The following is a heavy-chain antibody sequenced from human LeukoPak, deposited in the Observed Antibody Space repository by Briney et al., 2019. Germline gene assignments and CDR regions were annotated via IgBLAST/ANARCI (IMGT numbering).Heavy chain of an antibody. CDR1: GLTFSGYD. CDR2: MSYGGQNE. J-gene: IGHJ3*02. Sequence: GGSLRLSCAASGLTFSGYDMHWVRQAPGKGPEWVAVMSYGGQNERYADSVKGRFTVSRDNPKNTVYLEMNSLRAEDTAVYYCAAISYLAFDIWGQGTVVTVSS. D-gene: IGHD2/OR15-2a*01. V-gene: IGHV3-30*03. CDR3: AAISYLAFDI.